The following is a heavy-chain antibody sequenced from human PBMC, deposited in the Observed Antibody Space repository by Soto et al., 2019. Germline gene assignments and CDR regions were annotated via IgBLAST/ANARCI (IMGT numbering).Heavy chain of an antibody. Sequence: QVQLKESGSTRVRPSQTLSLTCSVSGASVSSGGYSWSWTRQPPGKGLEGIGFISPFGTPDYNPSLQSRVTVAGDRSKNHISLELSCVNAADTGVYYCSRGVLAWGPGTLVTVSS. V-gene: IGHV4-30-2*01. D-gene: IGHD2-8*01. CDR2: ISPFGTP. J-gene: IGHJ5*02. CDR1: GASVSSGGYS. CDR3: SRGVLA.